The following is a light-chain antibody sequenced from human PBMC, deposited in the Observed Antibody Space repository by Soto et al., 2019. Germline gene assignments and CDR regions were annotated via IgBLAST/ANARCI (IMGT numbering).Light chain of an antibody. V-gene: IGKV1-5*03. CDR1: QSISNW. J-gene: IGKJ1*01. Sequence: DIQMTQSPSTLSASVGDRVTITCRASQSISNWLAWHQQKPGKVPKILIYKASSLESGVPSRFSGSGSGTEFTLTISSLQPEDFATYYCQQYNGYRWTFGQGTRWIS. CDR3: QQYNGYRWT. CDR2: KAS.